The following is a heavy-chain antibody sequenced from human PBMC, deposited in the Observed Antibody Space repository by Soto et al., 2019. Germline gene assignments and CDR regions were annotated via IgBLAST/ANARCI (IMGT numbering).Heavy chain of an antibody. V-gene: IGHV3-23*01. D-gene: IGHD1-26*01. Sequence: GGSLRLSCEASGIGFSSYAFSWVRQAPGQGLEWVSEISASGGSRYYADSVKGRFTISRDNLKNTIYLEIKSLRVEDTAVYFCAKPHVGRNLGGGSMYLWGQGTTVTVSS. CDR3: AKPHVGRNLGGGSMYL. CDR2: ISASGGSR. J-gene: IGHJ6*02. CDR1: GIGFSSYA.